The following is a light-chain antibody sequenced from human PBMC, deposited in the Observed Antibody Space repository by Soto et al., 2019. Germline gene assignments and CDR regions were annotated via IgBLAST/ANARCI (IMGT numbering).Light chain of an antibody. CDR3: QQSYSTPLT. J-gene: IGKJ4*01. CDR2: AAS. V-gene: IGKV1-39*01. Sequence: DLQINPFPSSPVASVVERVNLTFRASQSISSYLNWYQQKPGKAPKLLIYAASSLQSGVPSRFSGSGSGTDFTLTISSLQPEDFATYYCQQSYSTPLTFGGGTKVDI. CDR1: QSISSY.